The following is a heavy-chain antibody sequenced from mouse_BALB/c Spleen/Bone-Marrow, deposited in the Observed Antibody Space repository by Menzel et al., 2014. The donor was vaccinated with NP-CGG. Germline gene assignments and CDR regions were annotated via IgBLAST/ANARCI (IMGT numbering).Heavy chain of an antibody. CDR2: INPSNGRT. CDR1: GYTFTSYW. D-gene: IGHD2-4*01. J-gene: IGHJ3*01. CDR3: ARWGITLAY. V-gene: IGHV1S81*02. Sequence: LSCKASGYTFTSYWMHWVKQRPGQGLEWIGEINPSNGRTNYNEKFKSKATLTVDKSSSTAYMQLSSLTSEDSAVYYCARWGITLAYWGQGTLVTVSA.